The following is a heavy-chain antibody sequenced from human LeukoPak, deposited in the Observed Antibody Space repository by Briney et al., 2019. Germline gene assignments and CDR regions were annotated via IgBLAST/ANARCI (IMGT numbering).Heavy chain of an antibody. V-gene: IGHV1-46*01. CDR2: INLSGGTT. CDR3: ARGDYYDSSGYYSHNWFDP. J-gene: IGHJ5*02. D-gene: IGHD3-22*01. Sequence: ASVTVSCKASGYIFTNYYIHWVRQAPGQGLEWMGIINLSGGTTIYAQNFQGRVTMTRDMSTSTVYMELSSLRSEDTAVYYCARGDYYDSSGYYSHNWFDPWGQGTLVTVSS. CDR1: GYIFTNYY.